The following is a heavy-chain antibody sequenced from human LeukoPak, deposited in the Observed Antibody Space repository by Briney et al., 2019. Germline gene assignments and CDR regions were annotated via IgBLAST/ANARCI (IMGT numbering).Heavy chain of an antibody. V-gene: IGHV4-4*07. Sequence: PSETLSLTCTVSGGSISSYYWSWIRQPAGKGLEYIGRIYTSGSTNYNPSFKSRVTMSVDTSKDQFSLKLNSVTAADTAVYYCVKILGTTGGESYLFDYWGQGTLVTVSS. CDR1: GGSISSYY. J-gene: IGHJ4*02. D-gene: IGHD1-7*01. CDR2: IYTSGST. CDR3: VKILGTTGGESYLFDY.